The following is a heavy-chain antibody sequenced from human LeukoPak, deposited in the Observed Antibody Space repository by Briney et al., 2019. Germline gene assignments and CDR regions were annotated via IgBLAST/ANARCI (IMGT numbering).Heavy chain of an antibody. V-gene: IGHV3-23*01. J-gene: IGHJ2*01. D-gene: IGHD4-23*01. CDR2: ISGSGGST. CDR1: GFTFSSYA. CDR3: AKFRQGDYGGTVSAWYFDL. Sequence: PGGSLRLSCAASGFTFSSYAMNWVRQAPGKGLEWVSAISGSGGSTYYADSVKGRFTISRDNSKNTLYLQMNSLRAEDTAVYYCAKFRQGDYGGTVSAWYFDLWGRGTLVTVSS.